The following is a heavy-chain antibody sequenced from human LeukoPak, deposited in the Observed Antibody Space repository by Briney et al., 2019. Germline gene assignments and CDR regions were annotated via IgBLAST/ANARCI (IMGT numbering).Heavy chain of an antibody. V-gene: IGHV5-51*01. D-gene: IGHD3-3*01. CDR1: GYSFTTYW. CDR2: IYPGDSDT. J-gene: IGHJ5*02. Sequence: GESLKISCKGSGYSFTTYWIGWVRQMPGKGLEWMGIIYPGDSDTRYSPSFQGQVTISVDKSISTAYLQWSSLKASDTAMYYCARSRITTGIHWFDPWGQGILVTVSS. CDR3: ARSRITTGIHWFDP.